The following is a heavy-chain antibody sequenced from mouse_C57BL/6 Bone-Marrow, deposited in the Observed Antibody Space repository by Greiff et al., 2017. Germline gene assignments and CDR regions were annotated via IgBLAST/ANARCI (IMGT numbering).Heavy chain of an antibody. CDR2: ISSGGSYT. V-gene: IGHV5-6*02. CDR3: ARRAYYDYDGAVDC. CDR1: GFTFSSYG. Sequence: EVMLVESGGDLVKPGGSLKLSCAASGFTFSSYGMSWVRQTPDKRLEWVATISSGGSYTYYPDSVKGRFTIYRDNTKNTLYLQMSSLKSEDTAMYYCARRAYYDYDGAVDCWGQGTSVTVSS. J-gene: IGHJ4*01. D-gene: IGHD2-4*01.